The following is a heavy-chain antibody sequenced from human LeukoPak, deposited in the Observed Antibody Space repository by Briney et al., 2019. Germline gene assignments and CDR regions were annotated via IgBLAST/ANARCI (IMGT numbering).Heavy chain of an antibody. V-gene: IGHV4-34*01. Sequence: SETLSLTCAVYGGSFSGYYWSWIRQPPGKGLEWIGEINHSGSTNYNPSLKSRVTISVDTSKNQFSLKLSSVTAADTAVYYCASVAPQSMYNRFDPWGQGTLVTVSS. CDR1: GGSFSGYY. J-gene: IGHJ5*02. CDR2: INHSGST. CDR3: ASVAPQSMYNRFDP. D-gene: IGHD5-12*01.